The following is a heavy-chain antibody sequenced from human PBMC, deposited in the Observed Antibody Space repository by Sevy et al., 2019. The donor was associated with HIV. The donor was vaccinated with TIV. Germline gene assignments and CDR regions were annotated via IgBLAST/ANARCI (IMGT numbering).Heavy chain of an antibody. CDR2: IKQDGSEK. Sequence: GGSLRLSCAASGFTFSSYWMSWVRQAPGKGLEWVANIKQDGSEKYYVDSVKGRFTISRDNAKRSLYLQWNSLRAEDTAIYYCARSYFGSGTSYGMDVWGQGTTVTVSS. CDR3: ARSYFGSGTSYGMDV. V-gene: IGHV3-7*01. J-gene: IGHJ6*02. CDR1: GFTFSSYW. D-gene: IGHD3-10*01.